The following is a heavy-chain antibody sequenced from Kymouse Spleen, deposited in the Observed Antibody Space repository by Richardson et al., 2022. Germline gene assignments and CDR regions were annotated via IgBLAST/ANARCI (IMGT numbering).Heavy chain of an antibody. CDR2: IYYSGST. V-gene: IGHV4-39*01. J-gene: IGHJ5*02. D-gene: IGHD1-7*01. CDR1: GGSISSSSYY. Sequence: QLQLQESGPGLVKPSETLSLTCTVSGGSISSSSYYWGWIRQPPGKGLEWIGSIYYSGSTYYNPSLKSRVTISVDTSKNQFSLKLSSVTAADTAVYYCARTGTTWSWFDPWGQGTLVTVSS. CDR3: ARTGTTWSWFDP.